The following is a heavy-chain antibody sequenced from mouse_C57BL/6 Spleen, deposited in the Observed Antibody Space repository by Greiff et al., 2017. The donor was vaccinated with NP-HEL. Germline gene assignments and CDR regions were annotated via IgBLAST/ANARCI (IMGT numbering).Heavy chain of an antibody. CDR1: GYTFTSYW. Sequence: QVQLQQPGAELVMPGASVKLSCKASGYTFTSYWMHWVKQRPGQGLEWIGEIDPSDSYTNYNQKFKGKSTLTVDKSSSTAYIQLSSLTSEDSAVYYCARKDYYSKDYAMDYWGQGTSVTVSS. V-gene: IGHV1-69*01. CDR3: ARKDYYSKDYAMDY. CDR2: IDPSDSYT. D-gene: IGHD2-5*01. J-gene: IGHJ4*01.